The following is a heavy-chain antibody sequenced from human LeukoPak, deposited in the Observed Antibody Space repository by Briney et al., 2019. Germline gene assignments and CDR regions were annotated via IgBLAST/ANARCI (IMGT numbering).Heavy chain of an antibody. CDR2: ISAYNGNT. J-gene: IGHJ4*02. D-gene: IGHD3-3*01. V-gene: IGHV1-18*01. CDR3: ARGLSYYDFWSGRLAPPADSLFDY. CDR1: GYTFTSYG. Sequence: GASVKVSCKASGYTFTSYGISWVRQAPGQGLEWMGWISAYNGNTNYAQKLQGRVTMTTDTSTSTAYMELRSLRSDDTAVYYCARGLSYYDFWSGRLAPPADSLFDYWGKGTLVTVSS.